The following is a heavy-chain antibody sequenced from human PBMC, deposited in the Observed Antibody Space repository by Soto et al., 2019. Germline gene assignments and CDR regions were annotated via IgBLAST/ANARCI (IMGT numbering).Heavy chain of an antibody. J-gene: IGHJ6*04. D-gene: IGHD4-17*01. Sequence: SETLSLTCTVSGGSISSYYWSWIRQPPGKGLEWIGYIYYSGSTNYNPSLKSRVTISVDASKNQFSLKLSSVTAADTAVYYCARDRSTYGGMDVWGKGTTVTVSS. CDR2: IYYSGST. CDR3: ARDRSTYGGMDV. CDR1: GGSISSYY. V-gene: IGHV4-59*01.